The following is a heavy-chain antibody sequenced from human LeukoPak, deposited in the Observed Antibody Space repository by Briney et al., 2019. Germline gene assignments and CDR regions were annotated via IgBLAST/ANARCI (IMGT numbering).Heavy chain of an antibody. D-gene: IGHD3-22*01. J-gene: IGHJ4*02. CDR3: AKEVGYDSSGYDDF. CDR1: GFTFSNYA. CDR2: ISGSGSST. Sequence: GGSLRLSCAASGFTFSNYAMSWVRQAPGKGLEWVSAISGSGSSTYYADSVKGRFTISRDNSKNTVYLQMNSLRAEDTALYYCAKEVGYDSSGYDDFWGQGTLVTVSS. V-gene: IGHV3-23*01.